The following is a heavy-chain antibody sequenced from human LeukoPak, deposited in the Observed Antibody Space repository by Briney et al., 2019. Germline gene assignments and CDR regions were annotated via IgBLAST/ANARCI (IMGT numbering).Heavy chain of an antibody. CDR3: ARGNSRGYSYGYYYYYYMGV. J-gene: IGHJ6*03. D-gene: IGHD5-18*01. CDR2: RNPNSCKT. Sequence: ASVKVSCKASGYTFTSYDTNGVRQATGQGLDGMGWRNPNSCKTGYAQKFKGRVTITRNTSITTAYMELSSLRSEGTAVYYCARGNSRGYSYGYYYYYYMGVWGKGTTVTVSS. V-gene: IGHV1-8*03. CDR1: GYTFTSYD.